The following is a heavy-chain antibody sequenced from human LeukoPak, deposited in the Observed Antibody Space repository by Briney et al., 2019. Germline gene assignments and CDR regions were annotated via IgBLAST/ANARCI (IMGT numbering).Heavy chain of an antibody. V-gene: IGHV3-7*01. CDR1: GFTFSSYW. Sequence: GGSLRLSCAASGFTFSSYWMSWVRQAPGKGLEWVANINQDGSEKYYVASVKGRFTISRENAKNSLYLQMNSLRAEDTAVYYCTRGDSYGDWGQGTLVTVSS. CDR2: INQDGSEK. CDR3: TRGDSYGD. D-gene: IGHD2-21*02. J-gene: IGHJ4*02.